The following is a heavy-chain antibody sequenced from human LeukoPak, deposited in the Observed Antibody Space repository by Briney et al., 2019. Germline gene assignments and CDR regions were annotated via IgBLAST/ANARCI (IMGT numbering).Heavy chain of an antibody. Sequence: PGGSLRLSCAASGFTFSDYYMSWIRQAPGKGLEWVSYISSSGSTIYYADSVKGRFTISRDNSKNTLYLQMNSLRAEDTAVYYCANGLRSLYYFDYWGQGVLVTVSS. J-gene: IGHJ4*02. D-gene: IGHD4-17*01. CDR3: ANGLRSLYYFDY. V-gene: IGHV3-11*01. CDR2: ISSSGSTI. CDR1: GFTFSDYY.